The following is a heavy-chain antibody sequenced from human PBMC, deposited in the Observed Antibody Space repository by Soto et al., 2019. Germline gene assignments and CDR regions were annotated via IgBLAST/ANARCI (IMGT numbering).Heavy chain of an antibody. CDR1: GYTFTSYG. V-gene: IGHV1-18*01. Sequence: QVQLVQSGAEVKKPGASVKVSCKASGYTFTSYGISWVRQAPGQGLEWMGWISAYNGNTNYAQKLQGRVTMTTDTSTSTAYMELRSLRSGDTAVYYCARSFLEWLLLSGKDWFDPWGQGTLVTVSS. J-gene: IGHJ5*02. CDR3: ARSFLEWLLLSGKDWFDP. D-gene: IGHD3-3*01. CDR2: ISAYNGNT.